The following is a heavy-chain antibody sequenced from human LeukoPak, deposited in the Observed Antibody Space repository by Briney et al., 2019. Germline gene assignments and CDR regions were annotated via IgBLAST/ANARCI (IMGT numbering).Heavy chain of an antibody. CDR3: ARVSRYSSSSGRRKPSDY. CDR2: IYYSGST. Sequence: PSETLSLTCTVSGGSISSSSYYWGWIRQPPGKGLEWIGSIYYSGSTYYNPSLKSRVTISVDTSKNQFSLKLSSVTAADTAVYYCARVSRYSSSSGRRKPSDYWGQGTLVTVSS. J-gene: IGHJ4*02. D-gene: IGHD6-6*01. CDR1: GGSISSSSYY. V-gene: IGHV4-39*07.